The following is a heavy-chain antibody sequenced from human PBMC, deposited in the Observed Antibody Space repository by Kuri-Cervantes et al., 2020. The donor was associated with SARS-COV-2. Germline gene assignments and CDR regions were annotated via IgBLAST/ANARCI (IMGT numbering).Heavy chain of an antibody. CDR2: IYYSGST. V-gene: IGHV4-59*08. D-gene: IGHD6-13*01. Sequence: SETLSLTCTVSGGSISSYYWSWIRQPPGKGLEWIGYIYYSGSTNYNPSLKSRVTISVDTSENQFSLKLRSVTAADTAVYYCASIYSSSWPDAFDIWAKGQWSPSPQ. CDR1: GGSISSYY. CDR3: ASIYSSSWPDAFDI. J-gene: IGHJ3*02.